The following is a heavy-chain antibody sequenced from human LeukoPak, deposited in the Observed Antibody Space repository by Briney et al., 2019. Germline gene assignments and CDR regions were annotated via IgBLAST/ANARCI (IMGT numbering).Heavy chain of an antibody. CDR2: INHSGST. Sequence: SETLSLTCAVYGGSLSGYYWSWIRQPPGKGLEWIGEINHSGSTNYNPSLKSRVTISVDTSKNQFSLKLSSVTAADTVVYYCARGNHLGYCSGGSCYPGNYWGQGTLVTVSS. J-gene: IGHJ4*02. CDR3: ARGNHLGYCSGGSCYPGNY. CDR1: GGSLSGYY. D-gene: IGHD2-15*01. V-gene: IGHV4-34*01.